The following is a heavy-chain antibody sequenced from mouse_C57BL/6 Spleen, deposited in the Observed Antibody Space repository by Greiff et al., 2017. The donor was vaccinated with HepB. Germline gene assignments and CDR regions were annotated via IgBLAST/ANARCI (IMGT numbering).Heavy chain of an antibody. CDR2: IDPANGNT. Sequence: VHVKQSVAELVRPGASVKLSCTASGFNIKNTYMHWVKQRPEQGLEWIGRIDPANGNTKYAPKFQGKATITADTSSNTAYLQLSSLTSEDTAIYYCARHYDYDGNYFDYWGQGTTLTVSS. J-gene: IGHJ2*01. CDR1: GFNIKNTY. V-gene: IGHV14-3*01. CDR3: ARHYDYDGNYFDY. D-gene: IGHD2-4*01.